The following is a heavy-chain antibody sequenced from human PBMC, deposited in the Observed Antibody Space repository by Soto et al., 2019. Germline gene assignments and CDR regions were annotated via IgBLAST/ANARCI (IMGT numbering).Heavy chain of an antibody. CDR1: GYTFTRFG. J-gene: IGHJ4*02. Sequence: QVQLVQSGAEVKKPGASVKVSCKASGYTFTRFGINWVRQAPGQVLQWMGWISPYNGNTNYAQKLQGRVTMTTDTSTSTAYRELRSLRSDDTAVYYCARDEAMITCGGVVAADYWGQGTLVTVSS. V-gene: IGHV1-18*01. D-gene: IGHD3-16*02. CDR3: ARDEAMITCGGVVAADY. CDR2: ISPYNGNT.